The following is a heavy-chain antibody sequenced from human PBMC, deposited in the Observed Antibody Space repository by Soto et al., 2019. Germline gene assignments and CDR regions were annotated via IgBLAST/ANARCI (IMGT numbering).Heavy chain of an antibody. CDR1: GYTFTSYA. J-gene: IGHJ5*02. CDR3: VRGFRGGDADCIDL. V-gene: IGHV1-3*01. CDR2: INAGNGNT. D-gene: IGHD2-21*02. Sequence: ASVKVSCKASGYTFTSYAMHWVRQAPGQRLEWMGWINAGNGNTKYSQKFQGRVTITRDTSASTAYMELSSLRSEDTAVYYCVRGFRGGDADCIDLWGQGILVTVSS.